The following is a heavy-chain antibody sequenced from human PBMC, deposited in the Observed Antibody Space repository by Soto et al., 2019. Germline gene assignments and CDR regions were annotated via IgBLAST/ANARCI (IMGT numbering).Heavy chain of an antibody. CDR2: INPDNGNT. D-gene: IGHD6-13*01. V-gene: IGHV1-3*01. J-gene: IGHJ6*02. CDR3: ARDGDSSSWYVDYYYGMDV. Sequence: QVQLVQSGAGVKKPGASVKVSCKASGYTFTSYGVHWVRQAPGQRLEWMGWINPDNGNTKYSQKFQGRVTIIRDTFASTAYMEPSSLRSEDTAVYYCARDGDSSSWYVDYYYGMDVWGQGTTVTVSS. CDR1: GYTFTSYG.